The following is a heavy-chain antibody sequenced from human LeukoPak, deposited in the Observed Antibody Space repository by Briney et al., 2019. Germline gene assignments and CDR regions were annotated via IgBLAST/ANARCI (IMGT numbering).Heavy chain of an antibody. CDR2: IRDKANSYAT. Sequence: AGGSLRLSCAASGFTFSGSAIHWVRQASGKGLEWVGRIRDKANSYATAYIASVKGRFTISRDDSKNTAYLQMSSLKTEDMAVYYCTRWDCTTTGCYPFDYWGQGTLVTVSS. CDR3: TRWDCTTTGCYPFDY. D-gene: IGHD2-2*01. CDR1: GFTFSGSA. V-gene: IGHV3-73*01. J-gene: IGHJ4*02.